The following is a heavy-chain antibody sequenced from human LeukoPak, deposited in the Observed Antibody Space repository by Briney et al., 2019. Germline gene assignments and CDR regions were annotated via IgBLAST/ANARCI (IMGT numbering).Heavy chain of an antibody. Sequence: GGSLRLSCAASGFTFSSYSMNWVCQAPGKGLEWVSHISSSSSTIYYADSVKGRFTISRDNAKNSLYLQMSSLRDEDTAVYYCARDRGYGDYVGAFDIWGQGTMVTVSS. V-gene: IGHV3-48*02. CDR2: ISSSSSTI. J-gene: IGHJ3*02. CDR1: GFTFSSYS. CDR3: ARDRGYGDYVGAFDI. D-gene: IGHD4-17*01.